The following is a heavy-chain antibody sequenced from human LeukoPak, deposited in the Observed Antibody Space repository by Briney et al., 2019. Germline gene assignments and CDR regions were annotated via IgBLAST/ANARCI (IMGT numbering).Heavy chain of an antibody. V-gene: IGHV3-30*03. Sequence: GRSLRLSCAASGFTFSSYGMHWVRQAPGKGLEWVAVISYDGSNKYYADSVKGRFTISRDNSKNTLYLQMNSLRAEDTAVYYCAHGGRWLQLDYWGQGTLVTVSP. CDR2: ISYDGSNK. CDR3: AHGGRWLQLDY. D-gene: IGHD5-24*01. CDR1: GFTFSSYG. J-gene: IGHJ4*02.